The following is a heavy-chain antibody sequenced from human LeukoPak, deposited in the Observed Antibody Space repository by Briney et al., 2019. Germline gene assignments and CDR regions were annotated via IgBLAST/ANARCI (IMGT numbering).Heavy chain of an antibody. CDR1: GYTFTSYA. CDR2: INAGNGNT. J-gene: IGHJ4*02. CDR3: AKYSSSTDGPDY. D-gene: IGHD6-6*01. V-gene: IGHV1-3*01. Sequence: ASVKVSCKASGYTFTSYAMHWVRQAPGQRLEWMGWINAGNGNTKYSQKFQGRVTITRDTSASTAYMELSSLRSEDTAVYYCAKYSSSTDGPDYWGQGTLVTVSS.